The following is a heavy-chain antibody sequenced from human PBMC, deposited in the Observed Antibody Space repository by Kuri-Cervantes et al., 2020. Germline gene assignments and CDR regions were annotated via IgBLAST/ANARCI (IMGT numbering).Heavy chain of an antibody. D-gene: IGHD5-12*01. CDR1: GFTFSSYG. CDR2: ISYDGSNK. V-gene: IGHV3-30*03. J-gene: IGHJ4*02. CDR3: ARDPYYHDIEATVKNDDY. Sequence: GGSLRLSCTVSGFTFSSYGMHWVRQAPGKGLEWVAVISYDGSNKYYADSEKGRFTISRDNAKNSLYLQMNSLRDEDTAVYYCARDPYYHDIEATVKNDDYWGQGTLVTVSS.